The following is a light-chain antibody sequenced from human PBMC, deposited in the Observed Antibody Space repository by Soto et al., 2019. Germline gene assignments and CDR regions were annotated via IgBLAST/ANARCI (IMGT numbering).Light chain of an antibody. CDR2: GSS. Sequence: EIVLTQSPGTLSLSPGERATLSCRASQSVSSSYLTWYQQKPGQAPRVLVYGSSRRATGIPDRFSGSGSGTDFTLTISRLEPVDFAVYYCQQYGRSPGYTFGQGTKLEIK. V-gene: IGKV3-20*01. CDR3: QQYGRSPGYT. J-gene: IGKJ2*01. CDR1: QSVSSSY.